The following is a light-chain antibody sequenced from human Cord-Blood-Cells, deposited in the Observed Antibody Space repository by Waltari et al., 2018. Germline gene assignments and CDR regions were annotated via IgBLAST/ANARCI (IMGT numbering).Light chain of an antibody. J-gene: IGKJ3*01. CDR1: QAISNY. V-gene: IGKV1-33*01. CDR3: QQYVNLPPNFT. CDR2: DAS. Sequence: DIQMTQSPSSLSASVGNRVTLTCQASQAISNYLNWYQQKPGKAPNLLNYDASNLETGVPSRFSGRGSGTDFAFTISSLQPEDIATYYCQQYVNLPPNFTFGPGTKVDIK.